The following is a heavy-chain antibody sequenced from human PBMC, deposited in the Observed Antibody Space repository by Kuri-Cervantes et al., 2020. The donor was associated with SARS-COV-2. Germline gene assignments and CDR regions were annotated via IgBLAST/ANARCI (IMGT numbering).Heavy chain of an antibody. D-gene: IGHD6-13*01. V-gene: IGHV3-7*01. CDR2: IKQDGSEK. Sequence: GESLKISCAASGFTFSSYWMSWVRQAPGKGLEWVANIKQDGSEKYYVDSVKGRFTISRDNAKNTLYLQMSSLRAEDTAVYYCAREYSSSYVLYFDYWGQGTLVTVSS. CDR3: AREYSSSYVLYFDY. J-gene: IGHJ4*02. CDR1: GFTFSSYW.